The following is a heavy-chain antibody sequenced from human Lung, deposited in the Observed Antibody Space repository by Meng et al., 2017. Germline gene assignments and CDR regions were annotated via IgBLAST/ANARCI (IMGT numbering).Heavy chain of an antibody. V-gene: IGHV4-34*01. J-gene: IGHJ4*02. CDR3: ARGPTTMAHDFDY. CDR1: GGSFSDYY. CDR2: INHSGST. Sequence: QVQVQEGGAGRLKPSGTLSLTCVVSGGSFSDYYWSWIRQPPGKGLEWIGEINHSGSTNYNPSLESRATISVDTSQNNLSLKLSSVTAADSAVYYCARGPTTMAHDFDYWGQGTLVTVSS. D-gene: IGHD4-11*01.